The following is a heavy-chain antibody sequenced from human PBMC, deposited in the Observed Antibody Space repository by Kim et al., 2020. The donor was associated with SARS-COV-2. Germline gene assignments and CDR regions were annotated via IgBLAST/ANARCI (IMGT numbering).Heavy chain of an antibody. V-gene: IGHV3-30*18. D-gene: IGHD6-6*01. CDR3: AKGGGYSSSSRSFDY. CDR2: MSYDGSNK. J-gene: IGHJ4*02. Sequence: GGSLRLSCAASGFTFSSYGMHWVRQAPGKGLEWVAVMSYDGSNKYYADSVKGRFTISRDNSKNTLYLQMNSLRAEDTAVYYCAKGGGYSSSSRSFDYWGQGTLVTVSS. CDR1: GFTFSSYG.